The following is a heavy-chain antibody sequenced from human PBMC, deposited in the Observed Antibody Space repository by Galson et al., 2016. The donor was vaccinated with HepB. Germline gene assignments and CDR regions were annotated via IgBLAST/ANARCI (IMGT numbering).Heavy chain of an antibody. V-gene: IGHV3-23*01. Sequence: SLRLSCAASGFTFNSYAMIWVRQDPGKGLEWVSAVSGSGYNTYYTDSVKGRFPVSRDNSQNTLYLQMNSLRVEDTAVYYCAKSSDSSGLRVRRDAFDIWGQGTMVTVSS. CDR2: VSGSGYNT. CDR3: AKSSDSSGLRVRRDAFDI. CDR1: GFTFNSYA. J-gene: IGHJ3*02. D-gene: IGHD3-22*01.